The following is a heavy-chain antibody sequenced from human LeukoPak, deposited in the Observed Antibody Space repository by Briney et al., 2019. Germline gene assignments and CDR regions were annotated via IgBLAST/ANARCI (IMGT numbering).Heavy chain of an antibody. CDR3: ARSSGYYYDSSAHY. CDR2: INHSGST. Sequence: SETLSLTCAVYGGSFSGYYRSWIRQPPGKGLEWIGEINHSGSTYYNPSLKSRVTISVDTSKNQFSLKLSSVTAADTAVYYCARSSGYYYDSSAHYWGQGTLVTVSS. V-gene: IGHV4-34*09. CDR1: GGSFSGYY. J-gene: IGHJ4*02. D-gene: IGHD3-22*01.